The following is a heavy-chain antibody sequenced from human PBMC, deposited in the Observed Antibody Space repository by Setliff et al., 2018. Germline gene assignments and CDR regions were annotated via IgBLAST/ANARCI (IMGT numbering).Heavy chain of an antibody. J-gene: IGHJ4*02. CDR2: IIPILETT. V-gene: IGHV1-69*11. CDR1: GGAFSNYG. D-gene: IGHD3-3*01. Sequence: SVKVSCQVSGGAFSNYGLSWVRQAPGQGLVWMGRIIPILETTNYAQNFQGRVSITADESTRTAYMELSSLTFDDTAVYYCARWNGSGYFFYWGQGTWVTVSS. CDR3: ARWNGSGYFFY.